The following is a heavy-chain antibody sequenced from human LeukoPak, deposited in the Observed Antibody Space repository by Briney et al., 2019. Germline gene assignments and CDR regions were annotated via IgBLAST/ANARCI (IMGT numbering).Heavy chain of an antibody. Sequence: PGGSLRLSCAASGFTFSYYGMHWVRQAPGKGLEWVAFIRYDGNDKYYADSVKGRFTISRDNSKNTLYLQMNSLRAEDTAVYYCARGGSYLSAFDIWGQGTMVTVSS. J-gene: IGHJ3*02. CDR3: ARGGSYLSAFDI. D-gene: IGHD1-26*01. CDR1: GFTFSYYG. CDR2: IRYDGNDK. V-gene: IGHV3-30*02.